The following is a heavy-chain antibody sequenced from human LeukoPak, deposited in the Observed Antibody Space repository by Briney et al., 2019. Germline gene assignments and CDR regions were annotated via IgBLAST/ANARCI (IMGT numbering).Heavy chain of an antibody. J-gene: IGHJ4*02. CDR1: GGSISSNAHY. V-gene: IGHV4-39*01. D-gene: IGHD1-26*01. CDR2: IYSSVST. Sequence: SETLSLTCTVSGGSISSNAHYWAWIRQPPGTGLEWIGSIYSSVSTYYNPSLKSRVTISVDTSKNQFSLRLSSVTAADTALYYCAYSGSYGHLGYWGQGIPVTVSS. CDR3: AYSGSYGHLGY.